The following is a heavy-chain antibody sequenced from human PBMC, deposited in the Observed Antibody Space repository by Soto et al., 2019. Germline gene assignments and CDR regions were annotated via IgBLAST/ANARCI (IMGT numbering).Heavy chain of an antibody. V-gene: IGHV3-49*04. Sequence: GGSLRLSCTASGFSFRDYAMNWVRQAPGMGLEWVGFIRTKPYGGTTEYAASVKGRFTISRDDSKSVAYLQMNSLKTADTAVYYCTRDLGDFWNGYSDPAGRHYGMDVWGQGTTVTVSS. CDR1: GFSFRDYA. CDR2: IRTKPYGGTT. D-gene: IGHD3-3*01. CDR3: TRDLGDFWNGYSDPAGRHYGMDV. J-gene: IGHJ6*02.